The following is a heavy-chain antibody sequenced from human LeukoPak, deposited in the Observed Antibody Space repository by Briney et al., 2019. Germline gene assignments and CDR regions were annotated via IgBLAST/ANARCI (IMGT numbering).Heavy chain of an antibody. D-gene: IGHD6-13*01. CDR2: INSDGSST. CDR3: GRIIAAAGTPD. CDR1: GFTFNTYW. Sequence: GGSLRLSCVASGFTFNTYWIHWVRQAPGKGLVWVSRINSDGSSTSYADSVKGRFTISRDNARNTLYLQMNSLRAEDTAVYYCGRIIAAAGTPDWGQGTLVTVSS. V-gene: IGHV3-74*01. J-gene: IGHJ4*02.